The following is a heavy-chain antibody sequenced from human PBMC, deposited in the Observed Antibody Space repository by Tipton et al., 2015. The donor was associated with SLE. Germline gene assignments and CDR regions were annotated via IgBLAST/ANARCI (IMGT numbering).Heavy chain of an antibody. Sequence: TLSLTCTVSGGSISSSSYYWGWIRQPPGKGLEWIGRIYYSGSSYYNPSLKSRVTISVDTSKNQFSLKLSSVTAADTAVFYCARGEGYKGFYFIDVWGRGTKVTVPS. D-gene: IGHD5-24*01. J-gene: IGHJ6*04. CDR2: IYYSGSS. V-gene: IGHV4-39*07. CDR3: ARGEGYKGFYFIDV. CDR1: GGSISSSSYY.